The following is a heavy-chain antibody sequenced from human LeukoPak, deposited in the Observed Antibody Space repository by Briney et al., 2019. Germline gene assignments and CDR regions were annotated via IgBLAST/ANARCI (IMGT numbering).Heavy chain of an antibody. V-gene: IGHV3-33*01. CDR2: IWYDGSNK. J-gene: IGHJ4*02. Sequence: PGGSLRLSCAASGLTFSSYGMHWVRQAPGQGLEWVAVIWYDGSNKFYADSVKGRFTISRDNSKNTLYLQMNSLRAEDTAVYYCARDRAAADLDYWGQGTLVTVSS. D-gene: IGHD6-13*01. CDR1: GLTFSSYG. CDR3: ARDRAAADLDY.